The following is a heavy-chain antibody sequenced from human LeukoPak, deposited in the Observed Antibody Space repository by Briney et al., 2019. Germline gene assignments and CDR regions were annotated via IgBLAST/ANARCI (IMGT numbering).Heavy chain of an antibody. CDR3: ARGSTVATTFGY. V-gene: IGHV3-7*01. D-gene: IGHD4-17*01. Sequence: GGSLRLSCAASGFTFRSYWMSWVRQAPGKGLEWVASTKPDGSGKYYVDSVNGRFTISRDNADNSLYLQMSTLRAEDTAVYYCARGSTVATTFGYWGQGTLVTVSA. CDR2: TKPDGSGK. J-gene: IGHJ4*02. CDR1: GFTFRSYW.